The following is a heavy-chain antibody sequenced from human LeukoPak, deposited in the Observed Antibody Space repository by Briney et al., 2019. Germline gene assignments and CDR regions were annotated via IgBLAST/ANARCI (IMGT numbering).Heavy chain of an antibody. Sequence: ASVKVSCKTSGYTFTGFYIHWVRQAPGQGLEWMGWINPNSGGTNYAQNFQGRVTMTRDTSINTAYMELGRLRSDDTAVYYCARSPGLDTAVVNRPWGQGTLITVSS. D-gene: IGHD5-18*01. V-gene: IGHV1-2*02. CDR2: INPNSGGT. CDR3: ARSPGLDTAVVNRP. CDR1: GYTFTGFY. J-gene: IGHJ5*02.